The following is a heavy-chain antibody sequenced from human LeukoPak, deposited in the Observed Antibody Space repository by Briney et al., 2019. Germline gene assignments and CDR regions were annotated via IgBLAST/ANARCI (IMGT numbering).Heavy chain of an antibody. D-gene: IGHD6-19*01. Sequence: SGTLSLTCTVSGVSLSSSSYYWGWIRQPPGKGLEWVGSIYYSGSTYYNPSLKSPVTISVDTSKNQFSLKLSSVTAADTAVYYCARALDSSGWYHHYYYMDVWGKGTTVTVSS. CDR1: GVSLSSSSYY. CDR2: IYYSGST. J-gene: IGHJ6*03. V-gene: IGHV4-39*07. CDR3: ARALDSSGWYHHYYYMDV.